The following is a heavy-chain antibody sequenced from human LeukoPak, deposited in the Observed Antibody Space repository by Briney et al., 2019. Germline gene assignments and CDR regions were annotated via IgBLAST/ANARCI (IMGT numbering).Heavy chain of an antibody. CDR2: TYYRSKWYN. CDR1: GDSVSSSSAT. Sequence: SQTLSLTCAISGDSVSSSSATWNWIRQSLSRGLEWLGRTYYRSKWYNDSAISVKSRIIINADTSKNQFSLHLNSVTPEDTAVYHCARGNPRYFDSWGQGTLVTVSS. V-gene: IGHV6-1*01. CDR3: ARGNPRYFDS. J-gene: IGHJ4*02.